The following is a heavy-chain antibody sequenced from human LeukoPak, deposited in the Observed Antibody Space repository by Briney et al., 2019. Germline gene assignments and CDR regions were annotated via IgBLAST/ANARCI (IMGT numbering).Heavy chain of an antibody. CDR2: IYYSGST. Sequence: SETLSLACTVSGGSISSGGYYWSCIRQHPGKGLEWIGYIYYSGSTYYNPSLKSRVTISVDTYKNQFSLKLSSVTVADTAVYYCARDGHGDAFDIWGQGTMVTVSS. CDR1: GGSISSGGYY. V-gene: IGHV4-31*03. J-gene: IGHJ3*02. CDR3: ARDGHGDAFDI.